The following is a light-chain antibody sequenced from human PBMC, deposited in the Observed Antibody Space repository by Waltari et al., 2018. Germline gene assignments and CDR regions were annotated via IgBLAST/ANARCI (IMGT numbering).Light chain of an antibody. CDR2: DHF. Sequence: QPVLTQPPSVSGAPGQRVTISCTGTSSNIRAGYEVHWYQQLPGTGPEVVIYDHFNRPSRVPDRFSGSKSDTSASLAITGLQAEDEGVYYCQSSDNSLRGSRVFGGGTKLSVL. V-gene: IGLV1-40*01. CDR3: QSSDNSLRGSRV. CDR1: SSNIRAGYE. J-gene: IGLJ3*02.